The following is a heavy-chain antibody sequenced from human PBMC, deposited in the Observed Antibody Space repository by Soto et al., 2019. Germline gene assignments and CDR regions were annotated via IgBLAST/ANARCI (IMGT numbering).Heavy chain of an antibody. J-gene: IGHJ4*02. CDR3: AKDNNVVVTVGNYFDY. D-gene: IGHD2-21*02. CDR1: GFTFSSYA. V-gene: IGHV3-23*01. Sequence: TGGSLRLSCAASGFTFSSYAMSWVRQAPGKGLEWVSAISGSGGSTYYADSVKGRFTISRDNSKNTLYLQMNSLRAEDTAVYYCAKDNNVVVTVGNYFDYWGQGTLVTVSS. CDR2: ISGSGGST.